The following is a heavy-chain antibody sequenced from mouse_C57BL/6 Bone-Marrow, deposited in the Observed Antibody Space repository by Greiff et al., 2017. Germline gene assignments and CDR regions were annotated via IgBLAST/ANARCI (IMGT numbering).Heavy chain of an antibody. D-gene: IGHD2-4*01. CDR1: GYTFTEYT. V-gene: IGHV1-62-2*01. CDR2: FYPGSGSI. CDR3: ARHERVYYDQSHYWYFDV. J-gene: IGHJ1*03. Sequence: QVQLQQSGAELVKPGASVKLSCKASGYTFTEYTIHWVKQRSGQGLEWIGWFYPGSGSIKYNEKFKDKATLTAYKSSSTVYMELSRLTSEDSAVYFCARHERVYYDQSHYWYFDVWGTGTTVTVSS.